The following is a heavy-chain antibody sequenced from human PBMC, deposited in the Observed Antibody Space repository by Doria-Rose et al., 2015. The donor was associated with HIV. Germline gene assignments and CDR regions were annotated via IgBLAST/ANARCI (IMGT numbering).Heavy chain of an antibody. CDR1: QFSFNNYG. Sequence: PGGSLRLSCQASQFSFNNYGMHWVRQALGQGLEWVAFIRYDGSDKYYAGSVKGRFTISRDNSKNTLYLQMNSLRTEDTAIYYCAKDAYTRLFYGDPDYWGQGTLVTVSS. V-gene: IGHV3-30*02. CDR3: AKDAYTRLFYGDPDY. CDR2: IRYDGSDK. D-gene: IGHD4-17*01. J-gene: IGHJ4*02.